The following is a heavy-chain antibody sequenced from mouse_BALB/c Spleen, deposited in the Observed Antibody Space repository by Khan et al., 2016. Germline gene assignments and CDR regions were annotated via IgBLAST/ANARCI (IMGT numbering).Heavy chain of an antibody. CDR3: ARSSYYGYYYAMDY. D-gene: IGHD1-2*01. Sequence: QIQLVQSGPELKKPGETVKISCKASGYTFTNYGMNWVKQTPETGLKWMGWTNPYTGEPTYADDFKGRFAFSLETSATTAYLQINSLKNEDTATXFCARSSYYGYYYAMDYWGQGTSVTGSS. V-gene: IGHV9-3-1*01. CDR1: GYTFTNYG. CDR2: TNPYTGEP. J-gene: IGHJ4*01.